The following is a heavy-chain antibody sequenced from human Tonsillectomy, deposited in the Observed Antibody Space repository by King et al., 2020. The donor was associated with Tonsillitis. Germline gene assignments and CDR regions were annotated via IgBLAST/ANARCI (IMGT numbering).Heavy chain of an antibody. V-gene: IGHV1-18*01. J-gene: IGHJ4*02. CDR2: ISASNGNT. CDR1: GYSFISYG. Sequence: VQLVESGDEVKKPGASVKVSCKASGYSFISYGISWVRQAPGQGLEWMGWISASNGNTNYAQRVQGRVTMTTDTSTTTAYMELRSLRSDDTAIYYCARAGTCSSTSCQVDYWGQGTLVTVSS. D-gene: IGHD2-2*01. CDR3: ARAGTCSSTSCQVDY.